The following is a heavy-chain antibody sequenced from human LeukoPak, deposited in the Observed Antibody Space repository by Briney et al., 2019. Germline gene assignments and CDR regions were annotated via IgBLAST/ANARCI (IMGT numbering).Heavy chain of an antibody. J-gene: IGHJ5*02. CDR1: GGSFSGYH. D-gene: IGHD6-13*01. CDR2: INHSGST. Sequence: SETLSLTCAVYGGSFSGYHWSWIRQPPGKGLEWIGEINHSGSTYYNPSLKSRVTISVDTSKNQFSLKLSSVTAADTAVYYCARDRGLRGSSWFSGPWGQGTLVTVSS. CDR3: ARDRGLRGSSWFSGP. V-gene: IGHV4-34*09.